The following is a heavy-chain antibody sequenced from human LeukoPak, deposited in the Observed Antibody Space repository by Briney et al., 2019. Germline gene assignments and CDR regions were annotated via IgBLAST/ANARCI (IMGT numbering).Heavy chain of an antibody. J-gene: IGHJ5*02. CDR1: GYSFTSYW. CDR2: IYPGDSDT. D-gene: IGHD6-13*01. CDR3: ARQAVRGIAAVGDWFDP. Sequence: GESLKISCKGSGYSFTSYWIGWVRQMPGKGLEWMGIIYPGDSDTRYSPSFQGQVTISADKSISTAYLQWSSLKASDTAMYYCARQAVRGIAAVGDWFDPWGQGTLVTVSS. V-gene: IGHV5-51*01.